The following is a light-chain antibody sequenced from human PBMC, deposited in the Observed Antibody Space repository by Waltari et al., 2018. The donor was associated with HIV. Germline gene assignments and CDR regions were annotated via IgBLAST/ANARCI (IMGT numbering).Light chain of an antibody. CDR3: QQSYSTPRT. CDR2: GAS. CDR1: QTISSY. V-gene: IGKV1-39*01. J-gene: IGKJ2*01. Sequence: DIQMTQSPSSLSASVGDRVTITCRASQTISSYLNWYQQKPGKAPMLLIYGASTLHSGVPSRFSGSGSGTDFTRTISSLQPEDFATYYRQQSYSTPRTFGQGTKLEIK.